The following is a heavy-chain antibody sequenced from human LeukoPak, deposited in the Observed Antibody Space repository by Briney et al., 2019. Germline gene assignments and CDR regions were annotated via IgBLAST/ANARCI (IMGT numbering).Heavy chain of an antibody. CDR2: ISVFYGHT. V-gene: IGHV1-18*01. Sequence: WASVKVSCKASGYTFTNYGISWVRQAPGQGLEWMGWISVFYGHTNYSQNFQGRLTMTTDTSTSTVCMELRSLRSDDTAVYYCARGSPPRRNYDSRGYYSYYFDYWGQGTLVTVSS. CDR3: ARGSPPRRNYDSRGYYSYYFDY. J-gene: IGHJ4*02. D-gene: IGHD3-22*01. CDR1: GYTFTNYG.